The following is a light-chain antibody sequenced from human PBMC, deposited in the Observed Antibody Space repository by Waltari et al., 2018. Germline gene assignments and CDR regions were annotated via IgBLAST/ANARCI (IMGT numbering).Light chain of an antibody. CDR3: MQALQTPRYT. CDR2: LGS. CDR1: GSLLNSNGYNH. V-gene: IGKV2-28*01. J-gene: IGKJ2*01. Sequence: EIVMTQSPLSLPVTPGESDPISCRSSGSLLNSNGYNHLDGFLEKPGQSPQLLIYLGSNLGYGVPDRFSGSGSGTEFTLKISRVEAEDVGVYYCMQALQTPRYTFGQGTKLEIK.